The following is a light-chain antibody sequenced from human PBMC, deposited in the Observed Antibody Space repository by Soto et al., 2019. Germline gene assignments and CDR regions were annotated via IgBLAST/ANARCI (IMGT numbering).Light chain of an antibody. V-gene: IGLV1-51*01. CDR1: SSNIGNNY. CDR3: ATLNRSLSVGV. Sequence: QSVLTQPPSVSAAPGQKVTISCSGSSSNIGNNYVFWYQQLPGTAPKLLIYDNDKRPSGIPDRFSGSKSGTSATLGITGLQTGDYADYYCATLNRSLSVGVFGGGTKLTVL. J-gene: IGLJ2*01. CDR2: DND.